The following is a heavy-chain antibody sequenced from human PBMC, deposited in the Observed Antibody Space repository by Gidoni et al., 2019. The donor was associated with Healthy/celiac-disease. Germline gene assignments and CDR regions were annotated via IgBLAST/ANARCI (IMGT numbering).Heavy chain of an antibody. CDR1: GFTFSSYW. J-gene: IGHJ3*02. CDR3: ARDGYNWNPSDAFDI. CDR2: IKQDGSEK. D-gene: IGHD1-20*01. V-gene: IGHV3-7*03. Sequence: EVQLVESGGGLVQPGGSLRLSCAASGFTFSSYWMSWVRQAPGKGLEWVANIKQDGSEKYYVDSVKGRFTISRDNAKNSLYLQMNSLRAEDTAVYYCARDGYNWNPSDAFDIWGQGTMVTVSS.